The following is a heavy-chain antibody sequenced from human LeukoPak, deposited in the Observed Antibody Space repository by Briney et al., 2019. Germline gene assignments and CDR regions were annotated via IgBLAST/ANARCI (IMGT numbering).Heavy chain of an antibody. Sequence: SETLSLTCTVSGGSISSGGYYWSWIRQHPGKGLEWIGYIYYSGSTYYNPSLKSRVTISVDTSKNQFSLKLSSVTAADTAVYYCARTRTSDLLTGDYFDYWGRGTLVTVSS. CDR3: ARTRTSDLLTGDYFDY. CDR1: GGSISSGGYY. J-gene: IGHJ4*02. V-gene: IGHV4-31*03. D-gene: IGHD7-27*01. CDR2: IYYSGST.